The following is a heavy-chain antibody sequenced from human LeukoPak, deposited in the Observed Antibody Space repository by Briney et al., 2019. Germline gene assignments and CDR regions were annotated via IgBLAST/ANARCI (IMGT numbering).Heavy chain of an antibody. CDR1: GYTFTNYG. D-gene: IGHD3-16*01. Sequence: ASVKVSCKASGYTFTNYGISWVRQAPGQGLEWMGWISAYNGDTKYAQKLQGRVTMTTDTSTSTAYMELRSLRSDVTAVYYCARDGYTFGGVKTRFDFWGQGTLVTVSS. CDR2: ISAYNGDT. CDR3: ARDGYTFGGVKTRFDF. V-gene: IGHV1-18*01. J-gene: IGHJ4*02.